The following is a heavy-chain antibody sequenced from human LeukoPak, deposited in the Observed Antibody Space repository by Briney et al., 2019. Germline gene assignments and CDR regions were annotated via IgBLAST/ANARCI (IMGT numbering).Heavy chain of an antibody. CDR3: ARWRGAQSEFEY. CDR1: GFTFSAYW. Sequence: GGSLRLSCTAAGFTFSAYWMTWVRQAPGQVLEFVANIKGDGSQKEYVDSVKGRFTISRDNAKNSLYLQMISLRAEDTAVYYCARWRGAQSEFEYWGQGTLVTVSS. CDR2: IKGDGSQK. V-gene: IGHV3-7*01. D-gene: IGHD3-3*01. J-gene: IGHJ4*02.